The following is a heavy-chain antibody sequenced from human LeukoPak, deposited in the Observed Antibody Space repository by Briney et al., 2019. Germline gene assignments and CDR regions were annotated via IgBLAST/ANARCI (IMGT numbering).Heavy chain of an antibody. J-gene: IGHJ4*02. V-gene: IGHV3-48*01. CDR3: ARLSYSGSYLFDY. Sequence: GGSLRLSCAASGFTFSSYSMNWVRQAPGKGLEWVSYISSSSSTIYYADSVKGRFTISRDNAKNSLYLQMNSLRAEDTAVYYCARLSYSGSYLFDYWGQGTLVTVSS. D-gene: IGHD1-26*01. CDR2: ISSSSSTI. CDR1: GFTFSSYS.